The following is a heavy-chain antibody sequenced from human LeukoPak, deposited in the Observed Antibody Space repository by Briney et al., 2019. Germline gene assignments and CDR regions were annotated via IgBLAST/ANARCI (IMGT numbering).Heavy chain of an antibody. Sequence: GGPLRLSCAASGFTFSTYAMSWVRQTPGKGLEWVAAISGDNPGTYHANSVKGRFTISRDNSKNTLHLQMSGLRAEDTARYYCAKAPVGHCSGAFCYHFDSWGQGTLVTVSS. CDR1: GFTFSTYA. J-gene: IGHJ4*02. CDR3: AKAPVGHCSGAFCYHFDS. CDR2: ISGDNPGT. V-gene: IGHV3-23*01. D-gene: IGHD2-15*01.